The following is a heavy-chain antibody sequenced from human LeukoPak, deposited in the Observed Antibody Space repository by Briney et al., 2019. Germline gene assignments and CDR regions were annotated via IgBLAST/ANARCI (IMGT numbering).Heavy chain of an antibody. Sequence: ASVKVSCKASGYTFGSDDINWVRQATGQGLEWMGWINPNNGNLGYAQKFQGRVTITADKSTSTAYMELSSLRSEDTAVYYCARLRRDGHNHGPWGQGTLVTVSS. CDR2: INPNNGNL. V-gene: IGHV1-8*03. CDR1: GYTFGSDD. CDR3: ARLRRDGHNHGP. D-gene: IGHD5-24*01. J-gene: IGHJ5*02.